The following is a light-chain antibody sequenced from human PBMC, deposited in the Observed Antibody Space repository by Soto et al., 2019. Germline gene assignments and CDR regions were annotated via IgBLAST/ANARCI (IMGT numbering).Light chain of an antibody. Sequence: EIVLTPSPATLSLSPGEIATLSCRTRQSLSSNDFAWYQQKPRQTPRLLVYHASTRATASADRCSGSGSGTAVTLTISRREPEDVAAYYCQQYGSSPITFGQGTRLEIK. CDR2: HAS. J-gene: IGKJ5*01. CDR1: QSLSSND. V-gene: IGKV3-20*01. CDR3: QQYGSSPIT.